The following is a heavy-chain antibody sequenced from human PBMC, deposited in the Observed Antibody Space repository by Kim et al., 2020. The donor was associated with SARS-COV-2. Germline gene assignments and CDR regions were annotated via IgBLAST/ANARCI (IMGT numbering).Heavy chain of an antibody. CDR3: ARSFSRLFYCSGGSCYWFDP. CDR2: ISSSSSYI. CDR1: GFTFSSYS. V-gene: IGHV3-21*01. J-gene: IGHJ5*02. Sequence: GGSLRLSCAASGFTFSSYSMNWVRQAPGKGLEWVSSISSSSSYIYYADSVKGRFTISRDNAKNSLYLQMNSLRAEDTAVYYCARSFSRLFYCSGGSCYWFDPWGQGTLVTVSS. D-gene: IGHD2-15*01.